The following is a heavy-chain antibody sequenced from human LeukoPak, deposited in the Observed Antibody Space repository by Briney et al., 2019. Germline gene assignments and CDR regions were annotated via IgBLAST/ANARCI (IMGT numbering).Heavy chain of an antibody. J-gene: IGHJ3*02. V-gene: IGHV1-2*02. Sequence: GASVKVSCKVSGYTLTELSMHWVRQAPGKGLEWMGWINPKSGGTNSAQKFQGRVTMTRDTSISTSYMELSRLRSDDTAVYFCARVLWFGELKDAFDIWGQGTVVTVSS. CDR2: INPKSGGT. CDR3: ARVLWFGELKDAFDI. D-gene: IGHD3-10*01. CDR1: GYTLTELS.